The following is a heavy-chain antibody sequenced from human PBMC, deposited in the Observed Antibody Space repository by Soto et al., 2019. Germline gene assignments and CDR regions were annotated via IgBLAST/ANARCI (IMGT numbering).Heavy chain of an antibody. CDR3: ARCQYYYDGSGSPPYFDY. CDR2: INHSGST. V-gene: IGHV4-34*01. Sequence: GLEWIGEINHSGSTNYNPYLKSRVTISVDKSKNKSSLKLSSVTAADTAVYYCARCQYYYDGSGSPPYFDYWGQGTLVTVSS. J-gene: IGHJ4*02. D-gene: IGHD3-22*01.